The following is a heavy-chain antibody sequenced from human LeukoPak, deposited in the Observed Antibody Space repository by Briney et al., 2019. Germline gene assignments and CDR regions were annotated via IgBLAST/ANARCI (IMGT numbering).Heavy chain of an antibody. Sequence: GGSLRLSCAASGFTFSSYAMHWVRQAPGKGLEWVAVISYDGSNKYYADSVKGRFTISRDNSKNTLYLQMNSLRAEDTAVYYCARPAYCGGDCYLYYFDYWGQGTLVTVSS. CDR3: ARPAYCGGDCYLYYFDY. J-gene: IGHJ4*02. CDR2: ISYDGSNK. CDR1: GFTFSSYA. V-gene: IGHV3-30*04. D-gene: IGHD2-21*02.